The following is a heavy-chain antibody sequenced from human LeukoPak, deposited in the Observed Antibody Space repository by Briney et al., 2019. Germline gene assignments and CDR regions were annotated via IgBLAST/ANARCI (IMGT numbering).Heavy chain of an antibody. V-gene: IGHV3-33*06. D-gene: IGHD1-26*01. CDR3: AKEVGPDLGA. J-gene: IGHJ4*02. CDR1: GFNFRSYA. CDR2: IWYDGSKT. Sequence: TGGSLRLSCGGSGFNFRSYAIHWVRQPPGKGLEWVAIIWYDGSKTYYAESVKGRFTISRDNSNNMAYLQMSSLGVEDTAVYFCAKEVGPDLGAWGQGTLVTVSS.